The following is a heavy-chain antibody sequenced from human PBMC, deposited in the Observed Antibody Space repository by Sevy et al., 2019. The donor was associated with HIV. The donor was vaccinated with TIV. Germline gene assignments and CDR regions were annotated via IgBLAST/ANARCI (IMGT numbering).Heavy chain of an antibody. CDR3: ARDYRARYCSSTSCYGWFDP. V-gene: IGHV3-30-3*01. J-gene: IGHJ5*02. CDR1: GFTFSSYA. Sequence: GGSLRLSCAASGFTFSSYAMHWVRQAPGKGLEWVPVISYDGSNKYYADSVKGRFTISRDNSKNTLYLQMNSLRAEDTAVYYCARDYRARYCSSTSCYGWFDPWGQGTLVTVSS. CDR2: ISYDGSNK. D-gene: IGHD2-2*01.